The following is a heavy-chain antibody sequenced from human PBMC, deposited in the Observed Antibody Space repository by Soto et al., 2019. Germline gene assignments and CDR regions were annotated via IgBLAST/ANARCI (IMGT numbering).Heavy chain of an antibody. CDR2: ISYSGST. J-gene: IGHJ6*02. CDR1: GGSIISDY. CDR3: ARENPVDGMDV. Sequence: SETLSLTCTVSGGSIISDYWSWIRQPPGKGLEWIGYISYSGSTNYNPSLKSLVTISVDTSKNQFSLKLSSVTAADTAVYYCARENPVDGMDVWGQGTTVTVSS. V-gene: IGHV4-59*01.